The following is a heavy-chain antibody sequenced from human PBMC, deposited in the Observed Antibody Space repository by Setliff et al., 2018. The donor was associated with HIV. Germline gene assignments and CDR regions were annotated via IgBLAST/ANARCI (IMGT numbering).Heavy chain of an antibody. J-gene: IGHJ6*03. CDR1: GYTFSDYN. CDR2: MHPNTGAT. CDR3: ARVDPTAYHYHMDV. D-gene: IGHD3-9*01. V-gene: IGHV1-2*02. Sequence: ASVKVSCKAAGYTFSDYNIHWMRQAPGQAFEWMGWMHPNTGATSYAQKFQGRVSMTRDMSISTAYMELARLRSDDSAVYYCARVDPTAYHYHMDVWGKGTTVTVSS.